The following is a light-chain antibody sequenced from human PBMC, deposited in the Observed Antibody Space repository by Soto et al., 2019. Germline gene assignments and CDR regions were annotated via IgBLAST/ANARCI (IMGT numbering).Light chain of an antibody. V-gene: IGKV3-11*01. Sequence: MVLTSPSATLSSFPADRVTLSCGASQYINTKLAWYQHRPGQAPSLLIYQASISAAGIPARFCASGTGTDFTLTTSDVQPADFSVYYCHQRQSWPRTFGQGTKVDIK. CDR3: HQRQSWPRT. J-gene: IGKJ1*01. CDR1: QYINTK. CDR2: QAS.